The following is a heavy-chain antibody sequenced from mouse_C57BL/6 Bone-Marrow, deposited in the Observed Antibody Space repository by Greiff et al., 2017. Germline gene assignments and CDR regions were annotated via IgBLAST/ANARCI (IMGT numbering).Heavy chain of an antibody. J-gene: IGHJ2*01. D-gene: IGHD1-1*01. CDR1: GYTFTSYW. V-gene: IGHV1-52*01. Sequence: QVQLQQPGAELVRPGSSVKLSCKASGYTFTSYWMHWVKQRPIQGLEWIGNIDPSDSETHYNQKFKDKATLTVDKSSSTAYMQLSSLTSGDSAVYYCARGGYYGSSAVDYWGQGTTLTVSS. CDR2: IDPSDSET. CDR3: ARGGYYGSSAVDY.